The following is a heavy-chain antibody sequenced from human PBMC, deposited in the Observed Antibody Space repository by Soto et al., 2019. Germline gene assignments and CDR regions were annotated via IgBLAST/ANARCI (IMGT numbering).Heavy chain of an antibody. V-gene: IGHV4-61*01. J-gene: IGHJ6*02. Sequence: SETLSLTFTVSGCSVSSGSYYWSCVRQPPGKGLEWIAYIYYSGSTNYNPSLKSRVTISVDRSKNQFSLKLNSVTAADTAVYYCARATYYYYGMDVWGQGTTVTVSS. CDR3: ARATYYYYGMDV. CDR2: IYYSGST. CDR1: GCSVSSGSYY. D-gene: IGHD1-26*01.